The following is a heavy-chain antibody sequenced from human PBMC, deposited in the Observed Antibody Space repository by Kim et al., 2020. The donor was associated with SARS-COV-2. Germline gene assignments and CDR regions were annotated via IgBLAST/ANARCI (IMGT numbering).Heavy chain of an antibody. D-gene: IGHD6-6*01. CDR2: ISPSGSDT. CDR1: GFSFSDFY. CDR3: GRYARHPAN. Sequence: GGSLRLSCVASGFSFSDFYMSWVRQVPGKGLEYVSYISPSGSDTNYVDSVKGRFTISRDNAKNSLYLQMNSLRGEDTAVYYCGRYARHPANWGQCILVTV. J-gene: IGHJ1*01. V-gene: IGHV3-11*03.